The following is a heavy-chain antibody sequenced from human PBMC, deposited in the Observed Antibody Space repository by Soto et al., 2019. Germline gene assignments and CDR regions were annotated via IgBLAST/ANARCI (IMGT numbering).Heavy chain of an antibody. CDR3: AKDRSDAFDI. CDR1: GFTFSSYS. V-gene: IGHV3-21*04. J-gene: IGHJ3*02. CDR2: ISSSSSYI. D-gene: IGHD3-16*02. Sequence: GGSLRLSCAASGFTFSSYSMNWVRQAPGKGLEWVSSISSSSSYIYYADSVKGRFTISRDNSKNSLYLQMNSLRAEDTAVYYCAKDRSDAFDIWGQGTMVTVSS.